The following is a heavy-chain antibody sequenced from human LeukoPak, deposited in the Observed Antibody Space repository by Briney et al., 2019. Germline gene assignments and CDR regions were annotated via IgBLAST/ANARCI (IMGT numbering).Heavy chain of an antibody. CDR1: GFTFRTYA. CDR3: AKSGLNRFDY. CDR2: ISGNNGNT. Sequence: PGGSLRLSCAASGFTFRTYAMSWVRQAPGKGLEWVSNISGNNGNTYYADSVKGRFTIPRDDSKNTLYLRMNSLRVEDTAVYYCAKSGLNRFDYWGQGTLVTVSS. D-gene: IGHD2-15*01. J-gene: IGHJ4*02. V-gene: IGHV3-23*01.